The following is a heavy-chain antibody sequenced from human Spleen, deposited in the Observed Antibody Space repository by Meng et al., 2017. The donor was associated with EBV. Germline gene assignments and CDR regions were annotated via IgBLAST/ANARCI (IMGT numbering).Heavy chain of an antibody. Sequence: QVDLVQSGAEVKKPGASVKVSCKASGYSFTDHDIHWVRQAPGQGLEWMGWINPRNGSTNSAQSFQGWVTMTRDTPTSTVYLELSSQRSDGTAVYYCARGSPTSTHLDDWGQGTLVTVSS. V-gene: IGHV1-2*04. CDR1: GYSFTDHD. D-gene: IGHD2/OR15-2a*01. J-gene: IGHJ4*02. CDR2: INPRNGST. CDR3: ARGSPTSTHLDD.